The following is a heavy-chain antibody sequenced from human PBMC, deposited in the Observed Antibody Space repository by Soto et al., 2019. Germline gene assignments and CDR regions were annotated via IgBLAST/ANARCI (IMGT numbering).Heavy chain of an antibody. V-gene: IGHV4-59*10. D-gene: IGHD6-6*01. CDR1: GGSVSGYY. J-gene: IGHJ3*02. Sequence: SETLSLTCAVDGGSVSGYYWTWIRQPPGKGLEWIGRIYPSGTTSYSPPLKSRVTMSVDTSKNQFSLKLRSVTAADTAVYYCARDDCTGSSEPFDIWGQGTMVTVSS. CDR3: ARDDCTGSSEPFDI. CDR2: IYPSGTT.